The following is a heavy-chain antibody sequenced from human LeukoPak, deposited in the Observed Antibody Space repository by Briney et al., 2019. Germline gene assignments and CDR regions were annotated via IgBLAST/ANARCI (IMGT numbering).Heavy chain of an antibody. CDR3: ARFQGSYDSSGYDY. Sequence: PSGTLSLTCAVSGGSISSSNWWSWVRQPPGKGLEWIGEIYHSGSTNYNPSLKSRVTISVDKSKNQFSLKLSSVTAADTAVYYCARFQGSYDSSGYDYWGQGTLVTVSS. V-gene: IGHV4-4*02. CDR2: IYHSGST. J-gene: IGHJ4*02. CDR1: GGSISSSNW. D-gene: IGHD3-22*01.